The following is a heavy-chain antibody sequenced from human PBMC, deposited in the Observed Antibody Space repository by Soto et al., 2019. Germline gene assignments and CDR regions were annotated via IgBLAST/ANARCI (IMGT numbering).Heavy chain of an antibody. CDR3: ARGDGGDYVPPQNYYYYGMDV. CDR1: GYTFTSYG. CDR2: ISAYNGNT. V-gene: IGHV1-18*01. Sequence: QVQLVQSGAEVKKPGASVKVSCKASGYTFTSYGISWVRQAPGQGLEWMGWISAYNGNTNYAQKLQGRVTMTTDTSTSTAYMELRSLRSDDTAVYYCARGDGGDYVPPQNYYYYGMDVWGQGTTVTVSS. D-gene: IGHD4-17*01. J-gene: IGHJ6*02.